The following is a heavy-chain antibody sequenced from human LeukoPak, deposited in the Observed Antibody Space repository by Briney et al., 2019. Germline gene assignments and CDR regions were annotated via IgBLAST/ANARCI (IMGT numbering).Heavy chain of an antibody. CDR3: AREIYGDYYYYGMDV. CDR1: GFTFSSYG. D-gene: IGHD2-21*01. J-gene: IGHJ6*02. CDR2: ISYDGSNK. V-gene: IGHV3-30*03. Sequence: SGGSLKLSCATSGFTFSSYGMHWVRQAPGKGLEWVAVISYDGSNKYYADSVKGRFTISRDNSKNTLYLQMNSLRAGDTAVYYCAREIYGDYYYYGMDVWGQGTTVTVSS.